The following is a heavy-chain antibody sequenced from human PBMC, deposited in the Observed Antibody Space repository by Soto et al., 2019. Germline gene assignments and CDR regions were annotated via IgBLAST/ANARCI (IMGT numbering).Heavy chain of an antibody. CDR3: AREAGVGNPKIRTAMS. D-gene: IGHD5-18*01. V-gene: IGHV1-46*01. J-gene: IGHJ5*02. CDR1: GYTFTSYY. Sequence: QVQLVQSGAEVKKPGASVKVSCKASGYTFTSYYMHWVRQAPGQGLEWMGIINPSGGSTSYAQKFEGRVTMTRDTSTSTVYMELSSLRSEDTAVYYCAREAGVGNPKIRTAMSWGQGTLVTVSS. CDR2: INPSGGST.